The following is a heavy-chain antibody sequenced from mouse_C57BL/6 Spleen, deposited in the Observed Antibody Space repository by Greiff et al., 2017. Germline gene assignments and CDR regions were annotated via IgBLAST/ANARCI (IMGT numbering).Heavy chain of an antibody. V-gene: IGHV1-42*01. CDR2: INPSTGGT. J-gene: IGHJ1*03. D-gene: IGHD1-1*01. Sequence: EVQLQQSGPELVKPGASVKISCKASGYSFTGYYMNWVKQSPEKSLEWIGEINPSTGGTTYNQKFKAKATLTVDKSSSTAYMQLKSLTSEDSAVYYCARGYYGSSYWCFDVWGTGTTVTVSA. CDR1: GYSFTGYY. CDR3: ARGYYGSSYWCFDV.